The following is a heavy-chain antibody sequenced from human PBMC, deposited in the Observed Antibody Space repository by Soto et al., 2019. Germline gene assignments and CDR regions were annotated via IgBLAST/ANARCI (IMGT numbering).Heavy chain of an antibody. D-gene: IGHD6-6*01. CDR2: TYYRSKWYN. J-gene: IGHJ4*02. Sequence: PSQTLSLTCAISGDSVSSNSAAWNWIRQSPSRGLEWLGRTYYRSKWYNDYAVSVKSRITINPDTSKNQYSLQLNSVTPEDTAVYYCARDFAGSSSSALEQKTDYWGQGTLVTVSS. V-gene: IGHV6-1*01. CDR1: GDSVSSNSAA. CDR3: ARDFAGSSSSALEQKTDY.